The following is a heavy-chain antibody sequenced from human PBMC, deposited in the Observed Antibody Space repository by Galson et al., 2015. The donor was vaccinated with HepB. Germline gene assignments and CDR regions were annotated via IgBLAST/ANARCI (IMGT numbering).Heavy chain of an antibody. V-gene: IGHV1-58*01. D-gene: IGHD6-13*01. CDR3: AAASGYSTNWFDYFFDY. CDR2: IVVGSGNT. J-gene: IGHJ4*02. CDR1: GFTFGGSI. Sequence: SVKVSCKASGFTFGGSIVQWVRQARGQRLEWIGWIVVGSGNTNYAQQLHDRVTITRDMSTNTSYMELTSLRSEDTAVYYCAAASGYSTNWFDYFFDYWGQGTLVTVSS.